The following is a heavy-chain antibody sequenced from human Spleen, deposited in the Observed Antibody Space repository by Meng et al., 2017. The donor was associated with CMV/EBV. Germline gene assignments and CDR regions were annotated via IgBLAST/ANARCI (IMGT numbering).Heavy chain of an antibody. Sequence: GSLRLSCTVSSFSISSGYYWGWIRQPPGKGLEWIGNIYHSGTTYYNPSLKSRVTISVDTSKNQFSLKLSSVTAADTAVYYCARVTYSTIDYWGQGTLVTVFS. D-gene: IGHD6-13*01. CDR3: ARVTYSTIDY. V-gene: IGHV4-38-2*02. CDR1: SFSISSGYY. J-gene: IGHJ4*02. CDR2: IYHSGTT.